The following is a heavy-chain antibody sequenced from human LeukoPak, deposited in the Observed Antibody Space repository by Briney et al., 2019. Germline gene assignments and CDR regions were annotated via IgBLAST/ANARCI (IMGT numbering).Heavy chain of an antibody. Sequence: GGSLRLSCAASGFIFNNYWLTWVRQSPGKGLEWLASIKQDGREKKYVDSVKGLFTISRDNAKNSLYLQMNTLRAEDTAVYYCVRFSSLEELSLFRYWGQGTLVTVSS. J-gene: IGHJ4*02. V-gene: IGHV3-7*01. D-gene: IGHD3-16*02. CDR2: IKQDGREK. CDR3: VRFSSLEELSLFRY. CDR1: GFIFNNYW.